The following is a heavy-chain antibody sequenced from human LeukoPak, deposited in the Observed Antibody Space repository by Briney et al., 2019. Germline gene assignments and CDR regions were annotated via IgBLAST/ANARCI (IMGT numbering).Heavy chain of an antibody. CDR2: INPNSGGT. CDR1: GYTFTSYY. V-gene: IGHV1-2*04. J-gene: IGHJ4*02. CDR3: ARGGSSSWYLTDAYFDY. D-gene: IGHD6-13*01. Sequence: GASLKVSCNASGYTFTSYYMHWVRQAPGQGLEWMGWINPNSGGTNYAQKFQGWVTMTRDTSISTAYMELSRLRSDDTAVYYCARGGSSSWYLTDAYFDYWGRGTLVTVSS.